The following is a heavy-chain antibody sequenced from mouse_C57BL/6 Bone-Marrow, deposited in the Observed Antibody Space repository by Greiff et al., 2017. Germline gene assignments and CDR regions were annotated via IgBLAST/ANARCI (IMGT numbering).Heavy chain of an antibody. V-gene: IGHV1-69*01. Sequence: QVQLQQPGAELVMPGASVKLSCKASGYTFTSYWMHWVKQRPGQGLEWIGEIDPSDSYTNYNQKFKGKYTLTVDKSSSTAYMQLSSLTSEDSAVYYCAADGYYGFAYWGQGTLVTVSA. D-gene: IGHD2-3*01. CDR3: AADGYYGFAY. J-gene: IGHJ3*01. CDR2: IDPSDSYT. CDR1: GYTFTSYW.